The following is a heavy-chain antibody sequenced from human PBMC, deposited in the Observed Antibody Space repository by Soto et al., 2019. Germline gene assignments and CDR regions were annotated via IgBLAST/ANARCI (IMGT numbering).Heavy chain of an antibody. CDR3: AREGGAGVGAFDI. CDR2: FFYGGRT. Sequence: QVQLQESGPGLVKPSQTLSLTCTVSGGSISSGDYYWSWIRQPPGKGLEWIGYFFYGGRTFYNPSLKSRVAISLGTSKKQLSLKVNSVTAADTAVYCCAREGGAGVGAFDIWGQGTKVTVSS. D-gene: IGHD3-10*01. V-gene: IGHV4-30-4*01. J-gene: IGHJ3*02. CDR1: GGSISSGDYY.